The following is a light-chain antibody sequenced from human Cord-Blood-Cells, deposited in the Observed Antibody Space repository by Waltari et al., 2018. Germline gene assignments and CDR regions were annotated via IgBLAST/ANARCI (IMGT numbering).Light chain of an antibody. CDR1: PSVSSY. CDR3: QQRSNWRLT. J-gene: IGKJ4*01. CDR2: DAS. Sequence: EIVLTQSPATLYLSPGESATLACRASPSVSSYLPWYQQKPGQAPRLLIYDASNRATGIPARFSGSGSGTDFTLTISSLEPEDFAVYYCQQRSNWRLTFGGGTKVEIK. V-gene: IGKV3-11*01.